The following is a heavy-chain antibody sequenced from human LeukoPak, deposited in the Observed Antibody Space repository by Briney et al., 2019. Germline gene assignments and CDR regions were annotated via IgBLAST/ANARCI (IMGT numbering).Heavy chain of an antibody. CDR2: ISGSGGST. CDR3: AKDTALMTVTTYDY. V-gene: IGHV3-23*01. J-gene: IGHJ4*02. Sequence: QPGGSLRLSCAASGFTFSSYAMNWVRQAPGKGLEWVSAISGSGGSTYYADSVKGRFTISRDNSKNMLYLQMNSLRAEDTAVYYCAKDTALMTVTTYDYWGQGTLVTVSS. D-gene: IGHD4-17*01. CDR1: GFTFSSYA.